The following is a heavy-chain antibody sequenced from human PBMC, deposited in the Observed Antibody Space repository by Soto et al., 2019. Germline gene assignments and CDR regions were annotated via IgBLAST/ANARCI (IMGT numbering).Heavy chain of an antibody. CDR3: ARIKGVITIFGVATPTFMDV. CDR1: GYTFTSYD. Sequence: ASVKVSCKASGYTFTSYDINWVRQATGQGLEWMGWMNPNSGNTGYAQKFQGRVTMTRNTSISTAYMELSSLRSEDTVVYYCARIKGVITIFGVATPTFMDVWGKGTTVTVSS. CDR2: MNPNSGNT. J-gene: IGHJ6*03. D-gene: IGHD3-3*01. V-gene: IGHV1-8*01.